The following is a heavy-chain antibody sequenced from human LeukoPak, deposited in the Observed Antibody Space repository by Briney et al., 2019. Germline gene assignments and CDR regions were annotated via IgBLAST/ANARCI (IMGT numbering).Heavy chain of an antibody. CDR3: TTDPIVVVPAAIPRAFDY. D-gene: IGHD2-2*01. CDR2: IKSKTDGGTT. CDR1: GFTFSNAW. V-gene: IGHV3-15*01. Sequence: PGGSLRLSCAASGFTFSNAWMSWVRQAPGKGLEWVGRIKSKTDGGTTDYAAPAKGRFTISRDDSKNTLYLQMNSLKTEDTAVYYCTTDPIVVVPAAIPRAFDYWGQGTLVTVSS. J-gene: IGHJ4*02.